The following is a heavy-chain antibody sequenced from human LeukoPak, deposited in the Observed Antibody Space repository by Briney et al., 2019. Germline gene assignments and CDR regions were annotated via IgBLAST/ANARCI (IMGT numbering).Heavy chain of an antibody. J-gene: IGHJ4*02. CDR1: VGAIRSSRHY. Sequence: SETLSLTCTVSVGAIRSSRHYWGWIRQPPGKGLRLVGNILYSGSTNYNPSLKSRVTTSVDTSKNQFSLKLSSVTAADTAEYYCVRRVAGSGYRDYWGQGTLVTVSS. CDR3: VRRVAGSGYRDY. D-gene: IGHD3-22*01. CDR2: ILYSGST. V-gene: IGHV4-39*01.